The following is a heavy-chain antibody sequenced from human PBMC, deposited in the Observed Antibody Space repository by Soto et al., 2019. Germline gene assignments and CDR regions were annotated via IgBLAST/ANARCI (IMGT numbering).Heavy chain of an antibody. CDR2: INHSGST. J-gene: IGHJ3*01. Sequence: NPSETLSLTCAVYGGSFSGYYWSWIRQPPGKGLEWIGEINHSGSTNYNPSLKSRVTISVDTSKNQFSLKLSSVTAADTAVYYCARGPSGESSSSRYLPWGQGTMVTVSS. V-gene: IGHV4-34*01. D-gene: IGHD6-13*01. CDR1: GGSFSGYY. CDR3: ARGPSGESSSSRYLP.